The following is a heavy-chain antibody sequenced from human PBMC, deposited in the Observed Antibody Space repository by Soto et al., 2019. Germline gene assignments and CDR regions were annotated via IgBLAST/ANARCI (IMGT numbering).Heavy chain of an antibody. D-gene: IGHD7-27*01. CDR1: GFTFSSYA. CDR2: ISGSGGST. CDR3: AKSPWGSDETAMDY. V-gene: IGHV3-23*01. J-gene: IGHJ4*02. Sequence: GGSLRLSCAASGFTFSSYAMSWVRQAPGKGLEWVSAISGSGGSTYYADSVKGRFTISRDNSKNTLYLQMNSLRAEDTAVYYCAKSPWGSDETAMDYWGQGTLVTVSS.